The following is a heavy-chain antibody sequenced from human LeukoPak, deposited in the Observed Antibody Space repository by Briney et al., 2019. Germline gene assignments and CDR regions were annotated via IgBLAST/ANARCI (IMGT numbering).Heavy chain of an antibody. CDR2: ISSSSSTI. CDR3: ARDRSGHPGY. J-gene: IGHJ4*02. V-gene: IGHV3-48*01. Sequence: PGGSLRLSCAASGFTFSSYSMNWVRQAPGKGLERVSYISSSSSTIYYADSVKGRFTISRDNAKNSLYLLMNSLRAEDTAVYYCARDRSGHPGYWGQGTLVTVSS. D-gene: IGHD6-25*01. CDR1: GFTFSSYS.